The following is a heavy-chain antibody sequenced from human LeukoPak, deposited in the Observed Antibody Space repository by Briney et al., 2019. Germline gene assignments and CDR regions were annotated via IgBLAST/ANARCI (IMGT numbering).Heavy chain of an antibody. J-gene: IGHJ4*02. D-gene: IGHD5-18*01. V-gene: IGHV4-34*01. CDR3: ARGGYSYGYYFDY. CDR1: GGSFSDYY. Sequence: SETLSLTCAVFGGSFSDYYWSWIRQPPGKGLEWIGSIYYSGSTYYNPSLKSRVTISVDTSKNQFSLKLSSVTAADTAVYYCARGGYSYGYYFDYWGQGTLVTVSS. CDR2: IYYSGST.